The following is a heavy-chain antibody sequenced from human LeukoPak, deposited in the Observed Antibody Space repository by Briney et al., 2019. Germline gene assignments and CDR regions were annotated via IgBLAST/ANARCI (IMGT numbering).Heavy chain of an antibody. D-gene: IGHD6-19*01. V-gene: IGHV4-59*08. Sequence: PSETLSLTCTVSGGSISTYYWSWIRQTPGKGLEFIAYIYRSGIINYNPSLQSRVTMSVDTSENRFSLTLSSLTAADTVVYYCARRQTFADSTAWYDTFDIWGHGTMVTVSS. CDR2: IYRSGII. CDR3: ARRQTFADSTAWYDTFDI. CDR1: GGSISTYY. J-gene: IGHJ3*02.